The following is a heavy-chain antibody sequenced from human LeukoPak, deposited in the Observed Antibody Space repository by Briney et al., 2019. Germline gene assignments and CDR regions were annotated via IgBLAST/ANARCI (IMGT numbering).Heavy chain of an antibody. CDR3: ARDRATIDYYYYMDV. D-gene: IGHD5-12*01. CDR2: INWNGDST. V-gene: IGHV3-20*04. CDR1: GFTFSSFA. J-gene: IGHJ6*03. Sequence: GGSLRLSCAASGFTFSSFAMSWVRQAPGKGLEWVSGINWNGDSTGYADSVKGRFTISRDNAQNSLYLQMNSLRAEDTALYYCARDRATIDYYYYMDVWGKGTTVTVSS.